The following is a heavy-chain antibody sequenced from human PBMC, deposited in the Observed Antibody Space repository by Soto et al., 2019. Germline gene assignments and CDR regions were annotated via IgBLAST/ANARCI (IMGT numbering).Heavy chain of an antibody. CDR1: GFTFSDYY. V-gene: IGHV3-11*06. D-gene: IGHD6-19*01. Sequence: PGGSLRLSCAASGFTFSDYYMSWIRQAPGKGLEWVSYISSSSSYTNYADSVKGRFTISRDNAKNSLYLQMNSLRAEDTAVYYCARDLSEAWAHVAGRYYGMDVWGQGTTVTVYS. CDR3: ARDLSEAWAHVAGRYYGMDV. CDR2: ISSSSSYT. J-gene: IGHJ6*02.